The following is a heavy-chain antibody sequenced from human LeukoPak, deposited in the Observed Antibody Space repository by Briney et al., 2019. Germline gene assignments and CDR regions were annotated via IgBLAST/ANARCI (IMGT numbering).Heavy chain of an antibody. CDR2: IIPIFGTA. D-gene: IGHD3-9*01. Sequence: SVKVSCKASGGTFSSYAISWVRQAPGQGLEWMGRIIPIFGTANYAQKFQGRVTITTDKSTSTAYMELSSLRSEDTAVYYCARQYDILTGHLDYWGQGTLVTVSS. CDR1: GGTFSSYA. J-gene: IGHJ4*02. V-gene: IGHV1-69*05. CDR3: ARQYDILTGHLDY.